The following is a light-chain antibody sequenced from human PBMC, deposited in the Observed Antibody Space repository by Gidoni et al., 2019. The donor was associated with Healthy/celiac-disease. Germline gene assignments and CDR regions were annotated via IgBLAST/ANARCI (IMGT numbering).Light chain of an antibody. CDR2: DAS. CDR1: QSVSSY. Sequence: IVLTLSPATLSLPPGERATLSCRASQSVSSYLAWYQQKPGQAPRLLIYDASNRATGIPARFSGSGSGTDFTLTISSLEPEDFAVYYWQQRSNWPITFGQGTRLEIK. V-gene: IGKV3-11*01. CDR3: QQRSNWPIT. J-gene: IGKJ5*01.